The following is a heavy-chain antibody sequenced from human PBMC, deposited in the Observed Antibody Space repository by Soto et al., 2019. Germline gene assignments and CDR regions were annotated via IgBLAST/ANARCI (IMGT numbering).Heavy chain of an antibody. D-gene: IGHD3-22*01. Sequence: QVQLVESGGGVVQPGRSLRLSCVASGFKFTDYGLNWVRQTPGKGLAWVAISWFDGSIAYYAESVKGRFTISRDDSRNTVYFRMNSLRGEDTAMYYCGGDGARIDSSGKFDFWGQGTQVTVSS. CDR3: GGDGARIDSSGKFDF. CDR1: GFKFTDYG. CDR2: SWFDGSIA. J-gene: IGHJ4*02. V-gene: IGHV3-33*01.